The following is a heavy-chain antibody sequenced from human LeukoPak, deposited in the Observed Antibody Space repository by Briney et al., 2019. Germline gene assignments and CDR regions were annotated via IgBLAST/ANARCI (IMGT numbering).Heavy chain of an antibody. V-gene: IGHV3-11*01. CDR2: ISSSGSTI. Sequence: NPGGSLRLSCAASGFTFSDYYMSWIRQAPGKGLEWVSYISSSGSTIYYADSVKGRFTISRDNAKNSLYLQMNSLRAEDTAVYYCARDHLSSGYDPYFDYWGQGTLVTVSS. J-gene: IGHJ4*02. CDR1: GFTFSDYY. D-gene: IGHD5-12*01. CDR3: ARDHLSSGYDPYFDY.